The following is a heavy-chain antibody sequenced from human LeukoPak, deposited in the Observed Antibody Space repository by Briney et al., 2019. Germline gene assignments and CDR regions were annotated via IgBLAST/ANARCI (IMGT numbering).Heavy chain of an antibody. CDR3: VREVKGYGSSWYQNWFDP. J-gene: IGHJ5*02. V-gene: IGHV4-30-4*01. D-gene: IGHD6-13*01. CDR1: GGSISSGDYY. CDR2: IYYSGST. Sequence: SETLSLTCTVSGGSISSGDYYWSWIRQPPGKGLEWIGYIYYSGSTYYNPSLKSRVTTSIDTSKNQFSLKMSSVTAADTAVYYCVREVKGYGSSWYQNWFDPWGQGILVTVSS.